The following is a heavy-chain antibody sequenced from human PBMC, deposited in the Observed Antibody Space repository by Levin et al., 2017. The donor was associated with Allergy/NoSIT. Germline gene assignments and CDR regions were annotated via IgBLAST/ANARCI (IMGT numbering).Heavy chain of an antibody. V-gene: IGHV3-30*18. CDR2: ISSDGSYK. J-gene: IGHJ6*03. D-gene: IGHD3-10*01. Sequence: GESLKISCAASGFTFTIYGIYWVRQAPGKGLEWVAIISSDGSYKSYADSVKGRFTVSRDNSKNTLYLQMNSLRPEDTAVYYCAKDGDMDVWGKGTTVTVSS. CDR3: AKDGDMDV. CDR1: GFTFTIYG.